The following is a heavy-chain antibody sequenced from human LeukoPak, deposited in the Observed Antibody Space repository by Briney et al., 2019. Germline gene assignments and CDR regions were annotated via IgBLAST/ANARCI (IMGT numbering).Heavy chain of an antibody. CDR2: ISYDGSNK. CDR3: AKGSDILTGYSYYYYYYMDV. Sequence: GGSLRLSCAASGFTFSDYGMHWVRQAPGKGLEWVAVISYDGSNKFYADSVKGRFTISRDNSKNTVHLLMNSLRAEDTAVYYCAKGSDILTGYSYYYYYYMDVWGEGTTVTISS. V-gene: IGHV3-30*18. D-gene: IGHD3-9*01. CDR1: GFTFSDYG. J-gene: IGHJ6*03.